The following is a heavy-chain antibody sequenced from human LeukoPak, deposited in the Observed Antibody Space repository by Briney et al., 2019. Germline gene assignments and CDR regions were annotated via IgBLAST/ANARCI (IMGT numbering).Heavy chain of an antibody. Sequence: ASVKVSCKASGYTFTGYYMHWVRQAPGQGLEWMGWINPNSGGTNYAQKFQGRVTMTRDTSISTAYMELSRLRSDDTAVYYCARDRAGYSSSSVLDLWGRGTLVTVSS. J-gene: IGHJ2*01. CDR1: GYTFTGYY. CDR2: INPNSGGT. CDR3: ARDRAGYSSSSVLDL. D-gene: IGHD6-6*01. V-gene: IGHV1-2*02.